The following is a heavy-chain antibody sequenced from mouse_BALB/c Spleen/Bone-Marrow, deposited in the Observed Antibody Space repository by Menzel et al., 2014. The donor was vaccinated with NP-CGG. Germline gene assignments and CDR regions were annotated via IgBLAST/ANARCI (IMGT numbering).Heavy chain of an antibody. CDR2: IDPENGNT. D-gene: IGHD1-1*01. CDR3: ASYYGSSYDYFDY. V-gene: IGHV14-1*02. Sequence: VQLKESGAELVRPGALVKLSCKASGFNIKDYYMHWVKQRPEQGLEWIGWIDPENGNTTYDPKFQGKASITADTSSNTAYLQLSSLTSEDTAVYYCASYYGSSYDYFDYWGQGTTLTVS. CDR1: GFNIKDYY. J-gene: IGHJ2*01.